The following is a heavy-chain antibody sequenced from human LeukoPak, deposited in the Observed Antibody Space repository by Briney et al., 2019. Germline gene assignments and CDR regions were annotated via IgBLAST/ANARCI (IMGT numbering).Heavy chain of an antibody. CDR2: IYYSGST. CDR3: AGGVSRGGRDYDFWSGYRPFDY. V-gene: IGHV4-59*01. CDR1: GGSISSYY. J-gene: IGHJ4*02. D-gene: IGHD3-3*01. Sequence: PSETLSLTCTVSGGSISSYYWSWIRQPPGKGLEWIGYIYYSGSTNYNPSLKSRVTISVDTSKNQFSLKLSSVTAADTAVYYCAGGVSRGGRDYDFWSGYRPFDYWGQGALVTVSS.